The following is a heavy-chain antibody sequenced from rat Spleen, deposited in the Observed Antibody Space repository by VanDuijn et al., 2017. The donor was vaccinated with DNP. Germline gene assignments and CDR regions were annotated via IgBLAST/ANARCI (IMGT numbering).Heavy chain of an antibody. D-gene: IGHD1-11*01. Sequence: QVQLEESGPGLMQPSRTLSLTCTVSGFSLTSYGVSWVRQPPGKGLEWIAAMSSGGSTYYNSALKSRLSISRDTSKSQVFLKMNSLQTEDTATYYCARDLLRWRRGFAYWGQGTLVTVSS. CDR3: ARDLLRWRRGFAY. V-gene: IGHV2S8*01. CDR1: GFSLTSYG. CDR2: MSSGGST. J-gene: IGHJ3*01.